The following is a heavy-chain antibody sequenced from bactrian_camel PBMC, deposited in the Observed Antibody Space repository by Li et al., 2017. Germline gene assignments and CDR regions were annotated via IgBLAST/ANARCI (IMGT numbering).Heavy chain of an antibody. CDR1: GRFYCTYD. V-gene: IGHV3S53*01. D-gene: IGHD7*01. CDR3: AGTGPCGEGRWPRLPSADEMDN. Sequence: VQLVESGGGSVEAGGSLRLSCTASGRFYCTYDIFWYRQTPGKEREFVSAIATDGKTRYADFVKGRFAISKDNAKNTLYLQMNSLKPEDTGMYYCAGTGPCGEGRWPRLPSADEMDNWGQGTQVTVS. J-gene: IGHJ4*01. CDR2: IATDGKT.